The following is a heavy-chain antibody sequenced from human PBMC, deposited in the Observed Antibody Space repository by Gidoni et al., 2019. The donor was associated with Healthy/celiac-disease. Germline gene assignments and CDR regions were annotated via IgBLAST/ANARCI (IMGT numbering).Heavy chain of an antibody. D-gene: IGHD6-6*01. CDR1: GGSFSSYY. CDR2: IYSSGST. CDR3: ARAMFRAKEARDYGMDV. Sequence: HVQLQESGPGLVKPSETLSLTCAVSGGSFSSYYWSWIRQPAGKGLEWIGRIYSSGSTNYNPSLKIRVTMSVNTSKNQFSLRLNSVTAADTAVYYCARAMFRAKEARDYGMDVWGQGTTVSVSS. J-gene: IGHJ6*02. V-gene: IGHV4-4*07.